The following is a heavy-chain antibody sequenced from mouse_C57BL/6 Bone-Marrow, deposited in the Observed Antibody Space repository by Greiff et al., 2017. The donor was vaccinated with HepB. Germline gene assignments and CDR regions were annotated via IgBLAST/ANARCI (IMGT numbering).Heavy chain of an antibody. CDR2: ISYSGST. CDR1: GYSITSGYD. CDR3: ARDHYYGRGYFDV. Sequence: EVKLQESGPGMVKPSQSLSLTCTVTGYSITSGYDWHWIRHFPGNKLEWMGYISYSGSTNYNPSLKSRISITHDTSKNHLFLKLNSVTTEDTATYYCARDHYYGRGYFDVWGTGTTVTVSS. D-gene: IGHD1-2*01. J-gene: IGHJ1*03. V-gene: IGHV3-1*01.